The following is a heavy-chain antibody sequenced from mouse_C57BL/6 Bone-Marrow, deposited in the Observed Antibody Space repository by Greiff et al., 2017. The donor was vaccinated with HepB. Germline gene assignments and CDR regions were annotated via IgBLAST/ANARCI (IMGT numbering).Heavy chain of an antibody. V-gene: IGHV3-6*01. CDR3: ARGLPRAFAY. D-gene: IGHD3-3*01. CDR1: GYSITSGYY. CDR2: ISYDGSN. Sequence: EVKLQESGPGLVKPSQSLSLTCSVTGYSITSGYYWNWIRQFPGNKLEWMGYISYDGSNNYNPSLKNRISITRDTSKNQFFLKLNSVTTEDTATYYCARGLPRAFAYWGQGTLVTVSA. J-gene: IGHJ3*01.